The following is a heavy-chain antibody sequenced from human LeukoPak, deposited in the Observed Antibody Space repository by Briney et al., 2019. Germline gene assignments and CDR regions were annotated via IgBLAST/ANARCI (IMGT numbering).Heavy chain of an antibody. CDR2: IRRKADSYAT. V-gene: IGHV3-73*01. CDR3: TSTAVAGTFDAFDI. D-gene: IGHD6-19*01. J-gene: IGHJ3*02. Sequence: QSGGSLRLSCAASGFTFSGSSMHWVRQAPGKGLEWVGRIRRKADSYATAYAASVKGRFIISRDDSQNTAYLQMNSLKTEDTAVYHCTSTAVAGTFDAFDIWGQGTMVTVSS. CDR1: GFTFSGSS.